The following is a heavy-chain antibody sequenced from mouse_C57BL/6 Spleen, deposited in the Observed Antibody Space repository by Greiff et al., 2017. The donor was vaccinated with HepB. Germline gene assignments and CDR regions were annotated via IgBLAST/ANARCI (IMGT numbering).Heavy chain of an antibody. CDR1: GYTFTSYW. V-gene: IGHV1-7*01. J-gene: IGHJ3*01. Sequence: QVQLKESGAELAKPGASVKLSCKASGYTFTSYWMHWVKQRPGQGLEWIGYINPSSGYTKYNQKFKDKATLTADKSSSTAYMQLSSLTYEDSAVYFCAREWDGSSLWFAYWGQGTLVTVSA. D-gene: IGHD1-1*01. CDR2: INPSSGYT. CDR3: AREWDGSSLWFAY.